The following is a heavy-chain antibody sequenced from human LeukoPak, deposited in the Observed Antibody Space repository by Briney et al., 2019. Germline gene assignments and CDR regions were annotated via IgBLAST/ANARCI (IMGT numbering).Heavy chain of an antibody. CDR1: GFTFRTYG. V-gene: IGHV3-30*04. CDR2: ISYDGNDK. Sequence: GGSPRLSCAASGFTFRTYGMHWLRQAPGKGPEWVTFISYDGNDKKYGASVKGRFTVSRDNLKNFLYLQMNSLRVEDTAVYYCARDPAGSGFAFDSWGQGALVTVSS. CDR3: ARDPAGSGFAFDS. D-gene: IGHD1-1*01. J-gene: IGHJ4*02.